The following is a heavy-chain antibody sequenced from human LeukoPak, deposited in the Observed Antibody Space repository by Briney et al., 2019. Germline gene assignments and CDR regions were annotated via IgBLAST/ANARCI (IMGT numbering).Heavy chain of an antibody. J-gene: IGHJ4*02. CDR2: IYSGGST. Sequence: GGSLRLSCAASGFIVSSDYISWVRQTPGKGLEWVSVIYSGGSTFYADSVKGRFTISRDNSKNTVYLQMNSLRGEDTAVFYCASGRKYCTGGACYGDWGQGTLVTVSS. CDR1: GFIVSSDY. D-gene: IGHD2-8*02. CDR3: ASGRKYCTGGACYGD. V-gene: IGHV3-53*01.